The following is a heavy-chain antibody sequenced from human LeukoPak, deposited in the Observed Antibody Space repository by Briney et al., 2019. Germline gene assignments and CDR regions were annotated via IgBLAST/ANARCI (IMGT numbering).Heavy chain of an antibody. CDR1: GGTFSSYA. D-gene: IGHD3-22*01. Sequence: SVKVSCKASGGTFSSYAISWVRQAPGQGLEWMGGIIPIFGTANYAQKFQGRVTITADESTSTAYMELSSLRSEDTAVYYCARATAPLLPMDVWGQGTTVTVSS. CDR3: ARATAPLLPMDV. V-gene: IGHV1-69*13. J-gene: IGHJ6*02. CDR2: IIPIFGTA.